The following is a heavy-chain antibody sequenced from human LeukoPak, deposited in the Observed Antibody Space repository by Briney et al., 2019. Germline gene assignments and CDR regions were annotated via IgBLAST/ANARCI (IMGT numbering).Heavy chain of an antibody. J-gene: IGHJ6*03. CDR3: ARNPRDIVVVPAAISYYYYYYMDV. CDR2: INPNSGGT. Sequence: ASVKVSCKASGYTFTGYYMHWVRQAPGQGLEWMGWINPNSGGTNYAQKFHGRVTMTRDTSISTAYMELSRLRSDDTAVYYCARNPRDIVVVPAAISYYYYYYMDVWGKGTTVTVSS. V-gene: IGHV1-2*02. CDR1: GYTFTGYY. D-gene: IGHD2-2*02.